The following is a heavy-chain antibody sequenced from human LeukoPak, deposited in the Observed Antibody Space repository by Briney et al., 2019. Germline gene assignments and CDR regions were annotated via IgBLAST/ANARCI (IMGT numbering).Heavy chain of an antibody. J-gene: IGHJ4*02. CDR1: GGSISSGSYY. Sequence: TLSLTCTVSGGSISSGSYYWSRIRQPAGKGLEWIGRIYTSGSTNYNPSLKSRVTISVDTSKNQFSLKLSSVTAADTAVYYCAREGEHISSGYFLFTLNTWGQGTLVTVSS. D-gene: IGHD3-22*01. CDR3: AREGEHISSGYFLFTLNT. V-gene: IGHV4-61*02. CDR2: IYTSGST.